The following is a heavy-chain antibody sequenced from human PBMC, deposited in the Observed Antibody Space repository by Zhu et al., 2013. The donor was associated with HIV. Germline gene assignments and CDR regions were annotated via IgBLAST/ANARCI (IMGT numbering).Heavy chain of an antibody. V-gene: IGHV4-31*03. CDR3: ARVPRRRQLPDY. CDR1: GGSITRGGYY. J-gene: IGHJ4*02. D-gene: IGHD1-26*01. CDR2: MYHSGSA. Sequence: QVQLQESGPGLLKPSQTLSLTCTVSGGSITRGGYYWSWVRQHPGKGLEWIGYMYHSGSAYYNPSLKSRVTISVDTSKNQFSLKLSSVTAADTAVYYCARVPRRRQLPDYWGQGTLVTVSS.